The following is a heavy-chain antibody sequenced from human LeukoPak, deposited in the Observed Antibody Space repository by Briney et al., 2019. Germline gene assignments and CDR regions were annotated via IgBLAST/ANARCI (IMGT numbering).Heavy chain of an antibody. J-gene: IGHJ4*02. CDR1: GASISSNSYY. Sequence: SETLSLTCSASGASISSNSYYWGWIRQPPGKGLEWIGSFYYSGSTYYNPSLKSRVTISVDTSKNQFSLKLSSVTAADTAVYYCARGIATASNDYWGQGTLVTVSS. CDR3: ARGIATASNDY. D-gene: IGHD6-13*01. CDR2: FYYSGST. V-gene: IGHV4-39*07.